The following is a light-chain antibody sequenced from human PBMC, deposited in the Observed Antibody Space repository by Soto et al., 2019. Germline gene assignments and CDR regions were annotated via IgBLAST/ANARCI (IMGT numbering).Light chain of an antibody. CDR3: QQYNNWPPG. Sequence: PLSCWASQSVSSNLAWYQQKPGQAPRLLIYGASTRASGIPARFSGSGSGTEFTLTVSSLQSEDIAVYYCQQYNNWPPGFGQGTRLEIK. J-gene: IGKJ5*01. V-gene: IGKV3-15*01. CDR2: GAS. CDR1: QSVSSN.